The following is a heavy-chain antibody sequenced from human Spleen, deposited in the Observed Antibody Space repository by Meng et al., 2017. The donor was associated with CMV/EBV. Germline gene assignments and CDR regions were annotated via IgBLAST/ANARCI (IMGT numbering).Heavy chain of an antibody. V-gene: IGHV4-30-4*01. D-gene: IGHD1-14*01. Sequence: QVQVQASGPGLVKPYHALSVTFTFSGGSMSSGDYFWNWIRQPPGKGLEWIGYIYYSGNTYYNPSLKSRVTISIDTSKTHFSLKLSSVTAADTAVYYCARAEYYNWFDPWGQGTLVTVSS. CDR3: ARAEYYNWFDP. CDR2: IYYSGNT. CDR1: GGSMSSGDYF. J-gene: IGHJ5*02.